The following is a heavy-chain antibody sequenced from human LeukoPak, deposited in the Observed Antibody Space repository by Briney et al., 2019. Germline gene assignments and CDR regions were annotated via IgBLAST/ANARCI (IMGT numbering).Heavy chain of an antibody. CDR2: ISWNSGSI. D-gene: IGHD3-10*01. V-gene: IGHV3-9*01. CDR3: ASDYYYGSGSYSDY. J-gene: IGHJ4*02. Sequence: QAGGSLRLSCAASGFTFDDYAMHWVRQAPGKGLEWVSGISWNSGSIGYADSVKGRFTISRDNAKNSLYLHMNSLRAEDTAVYYCASDYYYGSGSYSDYWGQGTLVTVSS. CDR1: GFTFDDYA.